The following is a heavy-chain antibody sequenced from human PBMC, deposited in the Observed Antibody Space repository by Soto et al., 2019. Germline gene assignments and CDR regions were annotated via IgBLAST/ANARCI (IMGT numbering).Heavy chain of an antibody. J-gene: IGHJ4*02. CDR1: SGSVSSGSFY. V-gene: IGHV4-61*01. Sequence: PSETLSLTCTVSSGSVSSGSFYWTWIRQPPGKGLEWIGYIYYNGSTNYNPSLKSRVTISIDTSKNQFSLRLTSLIAADTAVYYCARDIRGYSRAFDYWGQGTLVTVSS. CDR2: IYYNGST. CDR3: ARDIRGYSRAFDY. D-gene: IGHD5-18*01.